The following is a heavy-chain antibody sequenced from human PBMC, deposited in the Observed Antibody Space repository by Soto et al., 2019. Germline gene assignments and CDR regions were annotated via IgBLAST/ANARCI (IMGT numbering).Heavy chain of an antibody. Sequence: PGGSLRLSCVASGFTFRTYGMHWVRQAPGKGLEWVANIWFDGNKKFYADSVKGRFSISRDNSNSAVFLQMNNLRPEDTAMYYCARDRKWELNFDYWGQGTQVTVSS. V-gene: IGHV3-33*01. D-gene: IGHD1-26*01. J-gene: IGHJ4*02. CDR3: ARDRKWELNFDY. CDR1: GFTFRTYG. CDR2: IWFDGNKK.